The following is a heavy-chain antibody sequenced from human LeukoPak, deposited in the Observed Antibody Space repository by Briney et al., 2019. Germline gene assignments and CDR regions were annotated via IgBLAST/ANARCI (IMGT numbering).Heavy chain of an antibody. J-gene: IGHJ4*02. Sequence: SETLSLTCTVSGGSISSSSYYWGWIRQPPGKGLEWIGSIYYSGSTYYNPSLKSRVTISVDTSKNQFPLKLSSVTAADTAVYYCARQSYSSSWNLDYWGQGTLVTVSS. CDR1: GGSISSSSYY. CDR3: ARQSYSSSWNLDY. V-gene: IGHV4-39*01. CDR2: IYYSGST. D-gene: IGHD6-13*01.